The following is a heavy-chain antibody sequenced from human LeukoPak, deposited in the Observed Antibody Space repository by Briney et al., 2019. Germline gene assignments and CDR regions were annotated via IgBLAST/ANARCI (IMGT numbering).Heavy chain of an antibody. Sequence: PGGSLRLSYAPSGFPFRDYYMSWIRQAPGKGLEWVSYISSSSTYTNYADSVKGRFTISSDNAKNSLYLQMNSLRAEDTAVYYCKRLRSGKSEYYFDYWGQGTLVTVSS. J-gene: IGHJ4*02. V-gene: IGHV3-11*03. CDR3: KRLRSGKSEYYFDY. D-gene: IGHD3-10*01. CDR1: GFPFRDYY. CDR2: ISSSSTYT.